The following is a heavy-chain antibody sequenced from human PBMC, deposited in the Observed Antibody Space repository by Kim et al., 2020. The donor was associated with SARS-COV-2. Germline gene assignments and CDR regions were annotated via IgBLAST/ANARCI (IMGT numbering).Heavy chain of an antibody. Sequence: LQGRVTMTTDTSTSTAYMELRSLRSDDTAVYYCAREKRSEWLSPYDAFDIWGQGTMVTVSS. D-gene: IGHD3-3*01. V-gene: IGHV1-18*01. J-gene: IGHJ3*02. CDR3: AREKRSEWLSPYDAFDI.